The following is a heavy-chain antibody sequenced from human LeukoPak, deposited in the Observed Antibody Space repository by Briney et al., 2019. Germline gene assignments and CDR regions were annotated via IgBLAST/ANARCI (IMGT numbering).Heavy chain of an antibody. CDR1: GGSISSGSYY. D-gene: IGHD5-24*01. J-gene: IGHJ3*02. Sequence: SETLSLTCTVSGGSISSGSYYWSWIRQPAGKGLEWIGRIYTSGSTNYNPSLKSRVTISVDTSKNQFSLKLSSVTAADTAVYYCASEDGYNAPGCFDIWGQGTMVTVSS. V-gene: IGHV4-61*02. CDR3: ASEDGYNAPGCFDI. CDR2: IYTSGST.